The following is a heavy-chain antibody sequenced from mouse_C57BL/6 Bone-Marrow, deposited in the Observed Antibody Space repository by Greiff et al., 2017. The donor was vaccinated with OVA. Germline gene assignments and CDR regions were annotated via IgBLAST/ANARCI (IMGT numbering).Heavy chain of an antibody. CDR1: GFTFSSYA. V-gene: IGHV5-4*01. D-gene: IGHD2-14*01. CDR2: ISDGGSYT. J-gene: IGHJ1*03. Sequence: EVKVEESGGGLVKPGGSLKLSCAASGFTFSSYAMSWVRQTPEKRLEWVATISDGGSYTYYPDNVKGRFTISRDNAKNNLYLQMSHLKSEDTAMYYCARERYPGYFDVWGTGTTVTVSS. CDR3: ARERYPGYFDV.